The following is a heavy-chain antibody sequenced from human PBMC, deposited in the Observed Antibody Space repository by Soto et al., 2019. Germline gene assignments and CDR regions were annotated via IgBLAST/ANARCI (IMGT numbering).Heavy chain of an antibody. CDR1: GGSISSGDYS. CDR3: ARGVTVFGLVSRLWFDP. Sequence: SETLSLTCTVSGGSISSGDYSWSWVRQSPGKGLEWIGHIYNSGITYYNPSLKSRVVISIDTSRNQFSLRLNSLTAADRAVYFCARGVTVFGLVSRLWFDPWGQGTVVTVS. J-gene: IGHJ5*02. CDR2: IYNSGIT. D-gene: IGHD3-3*01. V-gene: IGHV4-30-4*01.